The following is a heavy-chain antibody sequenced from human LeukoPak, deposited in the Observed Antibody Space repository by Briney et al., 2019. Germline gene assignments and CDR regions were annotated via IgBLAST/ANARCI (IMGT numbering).Heavy chain of an antibody. J-gene: IGHJ4*02. D-gene: IGHD1-20*01. Sequence: GGSLRLSWAASGFTFSDHYMDWVRQAPGKGLEWVGRTSNKAKSYTTEYAASVKDRFTISRDDSKNSLYLQMNSLKTEDTAVYYCARVTGAYYFDYWGQGTLVTVSS. CDR3: ARVTGAYYFDY. CDR1: GFTFSDHY. V-gene: IGHV3-72*01. CDR2: TSNKAKSYTT.